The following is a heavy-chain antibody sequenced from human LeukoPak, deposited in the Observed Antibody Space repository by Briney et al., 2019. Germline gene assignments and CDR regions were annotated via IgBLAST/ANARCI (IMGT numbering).Heavy chain of an antibody. Sequence: GESLQISCQGSGYRFTNYWIGWVRQVPGKGLKWMGIIYPGDSDSRYSPSFQGQVAISADKSISTTYLQWSSLKASDTAMYYCASEMATKIGLAFDIWGQGTMVTVSS. CDR3: ASEMATKIGLAFDI. D-gene: IGHD5-24*01. CDR1: GYRFTNYW. CDR2: IYPGDSDS. J-gene: IGHJ3*02. V-gene: IGHV5-51*01.